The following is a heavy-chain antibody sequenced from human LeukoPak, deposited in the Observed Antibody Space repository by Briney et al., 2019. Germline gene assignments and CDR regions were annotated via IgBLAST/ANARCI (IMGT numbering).Heavy chain of an antibody. CDR1: GFTFSNYG. CDR3: AKGTYYYDSSGYLPFDY. D-gene: IGHD3-22*01. V-gene: IGHV3-30*02. Sequence: GGSLRLSCAASGFTFSNYGIHWVRQAPGKGLEWVTFIRFDGNNKYYADSVKGRFTISRDNSKNTLYLQMNSLRAEDTAVYYCAKGTYYYDSSGYLPFDYWRQGTLVTVSS. CDR2: IRFDGNNK. J-gene: IGHJ4*02.